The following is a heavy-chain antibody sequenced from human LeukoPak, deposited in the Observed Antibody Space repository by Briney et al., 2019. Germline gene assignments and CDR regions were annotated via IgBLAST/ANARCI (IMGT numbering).Heavy chain of an antibody. Sequence: GSSVKVSCKASGGTFSSYAISWVRQAPGQGLEWMGRIIPIFGTASYAQKFQGRVTITTDESTNTACMELSSLRSEDTAVYYCEVVPAAKQLGVFDYWGQGTLVTVSS. J-gene: IGHJ4*02. CDR2: IIPIFGTA. CDR1: GGTFSSYA. D-gene: IGHD2-2*01. V-gene: IGHV1-69*05. CDR3: EVVPAAKQLGVFDY.